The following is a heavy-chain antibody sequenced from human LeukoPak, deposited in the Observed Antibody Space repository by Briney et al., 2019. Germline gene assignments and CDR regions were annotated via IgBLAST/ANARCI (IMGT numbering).Heavy chain of an antibody. Sequence: GGSLRLSCAASGFIFTSYSMNWVRQAPGKGLEWISYISSSSSTIYYADSVRGRFTISRDNAKNSLYLQMNSLRAEDTAVYYCAELGITMIGGVWGKGTTVTISS. CDR2: ISSSSSTI. V-gene: IGHV3-48*01. J-gene: IGHJ6*04. CDR1: GFIFTSYS. D-gene: IGHD3-10*02. CDR3: AELGITMIGGV.